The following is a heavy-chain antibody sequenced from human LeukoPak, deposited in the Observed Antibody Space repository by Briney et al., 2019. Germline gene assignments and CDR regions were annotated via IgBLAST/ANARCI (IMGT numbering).Heavy chain of an antibody. Sequence: GESLKISYKGSGYSFTSYWIGWVRQMPGKGLEWMGIIYPGDSDTRYSPSFQGQVTISADKSISTAYLQWSSLKASDTAMYYCAIFDFLFGEIDNWFDPWGQGTQVTVSS. D-gene: IGHD3-16*01. V-gene: IGHV5-51*01. CDR1: GYSFTSYW. CDR2: IYPGDSDT. CDR3: AIFDFLFGEIDNWFDP. J-gene: IGHJ5*02.